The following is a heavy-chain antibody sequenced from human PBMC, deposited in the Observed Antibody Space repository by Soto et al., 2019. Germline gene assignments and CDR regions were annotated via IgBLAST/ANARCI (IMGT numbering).Heavy chain of an antibody. CDR3: ARRATNDFDFWSGYYDFDY. D-gene: IGHD3-3*01. V-gene: IGHV1-69*01. CDR1: GGTFNNYG. J-gene: IGHJ4*02. Sequence: QVQLVQSGAEVKKPGSSVKVSCRASGGTFNNYGINWVRQAPGQGLEWMGGIIPKFTTANYAQNFQGRVTITADEFTSTAYMELRILRSEDKAVYYCARRATNDFDFWSGYYDFDYWGQGTLVTVSS. CDR2: IIPKFTTA.